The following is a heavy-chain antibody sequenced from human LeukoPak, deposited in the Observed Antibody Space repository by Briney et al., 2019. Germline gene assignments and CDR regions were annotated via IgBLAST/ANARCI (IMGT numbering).Heavy chain of an antibody. J-gene: IGHJ6*02. Sequence: SDTQSLICTVSGDFISRYYWRWIRQPPGKALEWIGYIYYSGSTKYNPSLKSRVTMSFDTSKSQFSLKLNSVTAADTAVYYCARGRPSGSGSSFSLGMDVWGQGTTVTVSS. CDR3: ARGRPSGSGSSFSLGMDV. CDR2: IYYSGST. CDR1: GDFISRYY. D-gene: IGHD3-10*01. V-gene: IGHV4-59*07.